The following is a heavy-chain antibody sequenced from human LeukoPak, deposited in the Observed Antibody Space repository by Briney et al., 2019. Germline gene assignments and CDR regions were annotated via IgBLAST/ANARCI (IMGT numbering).Heavy chain of an antibody. Sequence: GESLKISCKGSGYSFTSYWIGWVRQMPGKGLEWMGIIYPGDSDTRYSPSFQGQVTISANKSISTAYLQWSSLKASDTAMYYCARAIVVVTAIPEYYFDYWGQGTLVTVSS. CDR1: GYSFTSYW. D-gene: IGHD2-21*02. CDR2: IYPGDSDT. V-gene: IGHV5-51*01. J-gene: IGHJ4*02. CDR3: ARAIVVVTAIPEYYFDY.